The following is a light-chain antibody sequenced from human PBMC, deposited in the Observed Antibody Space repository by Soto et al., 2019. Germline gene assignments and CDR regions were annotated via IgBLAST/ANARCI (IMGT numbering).Light chain of an antibody. CDR3: SSYTSSRTRV. CDR2: DVS. CDR1: SSGVGGYNY. V-gene: IGLV2-14*01. Sequence: QSALTQPASVSGSPGQSITISCTGTSSGVGGYNYVSWYQQHPGKAPKLMIYDVSNRPSGVSNRFSGSKSGNTDSLTISGRQAEDEADYYCSSYTSSRTRVFGTGTKVTDL. J-gene: IGLJ1*01.